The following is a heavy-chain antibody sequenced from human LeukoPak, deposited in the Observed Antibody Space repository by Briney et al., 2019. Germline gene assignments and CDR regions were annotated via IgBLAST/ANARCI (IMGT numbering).Heavy chain of an antibody. V-gene: IGHV1-24*01. CDR3: ARTAPYLNWNDDSQGYWFDP. CDR2: FDPEDGET. CDR1: GYTLTELS. J-gene: IGHJ5*02. D-gene: IGHD1-1*01. Sequence: ASVKVSCKVSGYTLTELSMHWVRQAPGKGLEWMGGFDPEDGETIYAQKFQGRVTMTEDTSTDTAYMELSSLRSDDTAVYYCARTAPYLNWNDDSQGYWFDPWGQGTLVTVSS.